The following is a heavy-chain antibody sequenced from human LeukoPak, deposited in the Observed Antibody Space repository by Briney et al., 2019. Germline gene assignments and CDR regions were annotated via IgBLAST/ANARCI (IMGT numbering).Heavy chain of an antibody. V-gene: IGHV1-69*13. CDR3: ARWAGDSSAWYPALFDY. D-gene: IGHD6-13*01. CDR2: IVPISGTA. CDR1: GGTFSNHA. Sequence: SVKVSCKASGGTFSNHAISWVRQAPGQGLEWMGVIVPISGTANYAQKFQGRVTITADASTSTVYMELSSLTSDDTAVYYCARWAGDSSAWYPALFDYWGQGTLVTVSS. J-gene: IGHJ4*02.